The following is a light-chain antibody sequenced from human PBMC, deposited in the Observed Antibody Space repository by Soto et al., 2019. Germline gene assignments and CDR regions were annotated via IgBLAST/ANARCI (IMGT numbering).Light chain of an antibody. J-gene: IGLJ3*02. V-gene: IGLV2-14*01. CDR2: EVS. CDR1: SSDVGGYNY. CDR3: SSYTSGSTWV. Sequence: QSALTQPASESGSPGQSITISCTGTSSDVGGYNYVSWYQQYPGKAPKLMIYEVSNRPSGVSNRFSASKSGNTASLTISGLQAEDEADYYCSSYTSGSTWVFGGGTKLTVL.